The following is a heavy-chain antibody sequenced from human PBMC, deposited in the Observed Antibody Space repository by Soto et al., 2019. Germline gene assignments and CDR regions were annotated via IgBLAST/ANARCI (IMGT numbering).Heavy chain of an antibody. D-gene: IGHD3-10*01. CDR1: GGTFSGHY. CDR2: INYTGNT. CDR3: VRGRGAMVRGILNWFDP. V-gene: IGHV4-34*01. Sequence: SETLSLTCAVSGGTFSGHYWNWIRQPPGKGLEWIGEINYTGNTNYNPSLRNRVSMSVDTPRSQMSLNLNSVTAADTAVYYCVRGRGAMVRGILNWFDPWGQGTLVTVPQ. J-gene: IGHJ5*02.